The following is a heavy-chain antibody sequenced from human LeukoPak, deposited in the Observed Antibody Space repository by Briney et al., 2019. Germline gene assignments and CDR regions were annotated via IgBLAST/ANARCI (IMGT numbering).Heavy chain of an antibody. D-gene: IGHD5-12*01. J-gene: IGHJ4*02. CDR3: AGGAGWLYFDY. Sequence: GGSLRLSCATSGFTFSSYWMIWVRQAPGKGLEWVANIKQDGSEKHYVDSVKGRFTISRDNAKNSLYLQMNSLRAEDTAVYYCAGGAGWLYFDYWGQGTLVTVSS. V-gene: IGHV3-7*01. CDR1: GFTFSSYW. CDR2: IKQDGSEK.